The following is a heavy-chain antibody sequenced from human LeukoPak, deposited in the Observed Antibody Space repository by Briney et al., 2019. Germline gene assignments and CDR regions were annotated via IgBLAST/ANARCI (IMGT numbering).Heavy chain of an antibody. D-gene: IGHD1-1*01. J-gene: IGHJ3*02. Sequence: GGSLRLSCAASGFTFSSYGMHWVRQAPGEGLEWVAVISYDGSNKYYADSVKGRFTISRDNSKNTLYLQMNSLRAEDTAAYYCAKGNDAFDIWGQGTMVTVSS. CDR2: ISYDGSNK. CDR3: AKGNDAFDI. V-gene: IGHV3-30*18. CDR1: GFTFSSYG.